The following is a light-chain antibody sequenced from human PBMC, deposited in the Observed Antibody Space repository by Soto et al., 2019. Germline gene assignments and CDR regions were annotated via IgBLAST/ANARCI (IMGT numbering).Light chain of an antibody. J-gene: IGKJ5*01. CDR3: MQALQVPIT. CDR1: QSLLHSHGYNY. CDR2: FGS. V-gene: IGKV2-28*01. Sequence: DIVMTQITVSLPVTPGEPASISCKSSQSLLHSHGYNYMDWYLQKPGQSPQLLIYFGSYRASGVPDRFSGSGSGTNFTLRISRVETDDFGIYYCMQALQVPITFGQGTRLEIK.